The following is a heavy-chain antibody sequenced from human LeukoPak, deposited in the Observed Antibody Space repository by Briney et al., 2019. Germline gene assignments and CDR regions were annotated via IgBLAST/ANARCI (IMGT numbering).Heavy chain of an antibody. J-gene: IGHJ6*03. CDR1: GGTFSSYA. V-gene: IGHV1-69*13. D-gene: IGHD5-24*01. Sequence: SVKVSCKASGGTFSSYAISWVRQAPGQGLEWMGGIIPIFGTANYARMFQGRVTITADESTSTAYMELSSLRSEDTAVYYRARDPLEMATTKDLVYYYYYMDVWGKGTTVTVSS. CDR2: IIPIFGTA. CDR3: ARDPLEMATTKDLVYYYYYMDV.